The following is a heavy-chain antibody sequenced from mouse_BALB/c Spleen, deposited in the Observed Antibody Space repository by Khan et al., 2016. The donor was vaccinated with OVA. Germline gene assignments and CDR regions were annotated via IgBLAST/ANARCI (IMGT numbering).Heavy chain of an antibody. CDR3: AREASSWDFSFPY. V-gene: IGHV1S136*01. CDR2: INPYNAGT. Sequence: VQLQQSGPELVEPGASVKMSCKASGYTFTNYVMHWVKQKPGQGLEWIGYINPYNAGTRYNEKFKGKATLTSDISSTTAYLELSSLTSEESAVYYCAREASSWDFSFPYWGQGTLVTVSA. CDR1: GYTFTNYV. D-gene: IGHD4-1*01. J-gene: IGHJ3*01.